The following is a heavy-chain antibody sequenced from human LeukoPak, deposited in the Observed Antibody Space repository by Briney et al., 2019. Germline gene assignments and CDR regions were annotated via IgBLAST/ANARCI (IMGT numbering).Heavy chain of an antibody. D-gene: IGHD4-17*01. CDR1: GFTASSNY. CDR2: IYSADNT. J-gene: IGHJ5*02. CDR3: ARDRAYGDYAS. Sequence: GGSLRLSCAASGFTASSNYMSWVRQAPGKGLEWVSIIYSADNTYYADSVKGRLIISRDNTKNTVYLQMNSLRAEDTAVYYCARDRAYGDYASWGQGTLVTVSS. V-gene: IGHV3-53*01.